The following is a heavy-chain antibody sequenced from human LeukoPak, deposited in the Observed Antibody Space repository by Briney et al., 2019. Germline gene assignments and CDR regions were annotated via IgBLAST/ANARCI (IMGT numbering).Heavy chain of an antibody. CDR2: IWYDGNNK. J-gene: IGHJ4*02. Sequence: PGTSLRLSCAASGFTFSSYGMHWLRQAPGKGLEWVAAIWYDGNNKYYADSAKGRFAISRDNSKDTLYLVMNSLRAEDTAVYYCARDLEIYSSFPYYFDYWGQGTLVTVSS. V-gene: IGHV3-33*01. CDR3: ARDLEIYSSFPYYFDY. D-gene: IGHD6-6*01. CDR1: GFTFSSYG.